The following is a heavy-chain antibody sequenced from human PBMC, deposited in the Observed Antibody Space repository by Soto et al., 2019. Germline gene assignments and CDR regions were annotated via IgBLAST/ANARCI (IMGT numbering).Heavy chain of an antibody. D-gene: IGHD6-19*01. J-gene: IGHJ6*02. CDR1: GYSFSSYG. Sequence: QVQLVQSGAEVKQPGASLKVSCKATGYSFSSYGFIWVRQAPGQGLKWMGWISGYNGDTNYARSLQGRATMTTDTSTTTVYMELRSLRPDDTAVYYCARAEAYSSIWYAMDVWGQGTTVTVSS. CDR3: ARAEAYSSIWYAMDV. V-gene: IGHV1-18*01. CDR2: ISGYNGDT.